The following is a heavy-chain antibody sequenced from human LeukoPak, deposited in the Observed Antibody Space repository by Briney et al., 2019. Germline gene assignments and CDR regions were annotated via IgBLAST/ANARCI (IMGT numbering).Heavy chain of an antibody. D-gene: IGHD4-11*01. CDR3: ARDRESESDSEGDY. J-gene: IGHJ4*02. V-gene: IGHV3-7*01. Sequence: GGSLRLSCAASGFTFSRFWMSWVRQAPGKGLEYVALIKQGGSEIFHMDSVKGRFTISRDDATNSLYLQMNSLRVEDTALYYCARDRESESDSEGDYWGQGTLVTVSS. CDR2: IKQGGSEI. CDR1: GFTFSRFW.